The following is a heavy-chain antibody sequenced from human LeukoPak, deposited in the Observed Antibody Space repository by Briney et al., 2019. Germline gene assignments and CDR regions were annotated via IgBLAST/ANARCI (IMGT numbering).Heavy chain of an antibody. V-gene: IGHV4-61*01. CDR2: IYYSGST. CDR1: GGSVSSGSYY. CDR3: ARDAWSGSSWYSFELDY. J-gene: IGHJ4*02. Sequence: PSETLSLTCTVSGGSVSSGSYYWSWIRQPPGKGLEWIGYIYYSGSTNYNPSLKSRVTISVDTSKNQFSLKLSSVTAADTAVYYCARDAWSGSSWYSFELDYWGQGTLVTVSS. D-gene: IGHD6-13*01.